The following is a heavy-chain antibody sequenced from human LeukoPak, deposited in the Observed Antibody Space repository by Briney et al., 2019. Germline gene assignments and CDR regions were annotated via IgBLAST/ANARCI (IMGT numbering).Heavy chain of an antibody. J-gene: IGHJ3*02. CDR1: GFSFDAYA. D-gene: IGHD6-13*01. Sequence: GRSLRLSCAASGFSFDAYAMHWVRQAPGKGLEWVSGISWNSGAISYADSVKGRFTISKDNAKTSLYLQMSSLRYEDTALYYCAKDMSSGVATWGAFDIWGRGTSVTVSS. CDR3: AKDMSSGVATWGAFDI. V-gene: IGHV3-9*01. CDR2: ISWNSGAI.